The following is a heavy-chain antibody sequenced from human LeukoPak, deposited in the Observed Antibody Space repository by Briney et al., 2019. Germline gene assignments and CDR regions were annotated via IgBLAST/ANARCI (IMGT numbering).Heavy chain of an antibody. V-gene: IGHV3-21*01. D-gene: IGHD3-3*02. CDR1: GFTFSSYS. J-gene: IGHJ4*02. Sequence: GGSLRLSCAASGFTFSSYSMNWVPQAPGKGLEWVSSISSSSSYIYYAASVKGRFTISRDNAKNSLYLQMNSLRAEDTAVYYCARVAVLEWQYLYYFDYWGQGTLVTVSS. CDR2: ISSSSSYI. CDR3: ARVAVLEWQYLYYFDY.